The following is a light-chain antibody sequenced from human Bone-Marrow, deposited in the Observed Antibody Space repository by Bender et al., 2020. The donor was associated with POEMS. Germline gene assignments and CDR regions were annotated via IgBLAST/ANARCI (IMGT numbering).Light chain of an antibody. V-gene: IGLV1-44*01. Sequence: QSVLTQPPSASGTPGQRVTISCSGGSSNIGAHAVNWYQHLPGTAPKLLSYSSHRRPSEVPDRFSGSRSGTSASLAISGLQSEDEADYYCAVWDDSLHGWVFGGGTKLTVL. CDR2: SSH. CDR1: SSNIGAHA. CDR3: AVWDDSLHGWV. J-gene: IGLJ3*02.